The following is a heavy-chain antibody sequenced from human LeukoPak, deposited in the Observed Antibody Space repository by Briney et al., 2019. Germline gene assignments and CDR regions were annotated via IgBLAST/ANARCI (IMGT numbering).Heavy chain of an antibody. J-gene: IGHJ4*02. D-gene: IGHD3-22*01. Sequence: GGSLRLSCTASGFTFSSYAMSWVRQAPGKGLEWVSAISGSGGSTYYADSVKGRFTISRDNSKNTLYLQMNSLRAEDTAVYYCAKIPRVSMIAVLITAYFDCWGQGTLVTVSS. CDR3: AKIPRVSMIAVLITAYFDC. CDR1: GFTFSSYA. V-gene: IGHV3-23*01. CDR2: ISGSGGST.